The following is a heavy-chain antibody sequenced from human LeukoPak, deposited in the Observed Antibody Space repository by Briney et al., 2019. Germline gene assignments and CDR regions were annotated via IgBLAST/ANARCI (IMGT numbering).Heavy chain of an antibody. V-gene: IGHV3-7*01. CDR3: ARDVSPYCSDGICYDAFDI. J-gene: IGHJ3*02. CDR1: GFTLSNYW. Sequence: GSLRLSCAASGFTLSNYWMTWVRQVPGKGLEWVANMNEDGSVKNYVDSVKGRFTISRDNAKDSLYLQMNSLRAEDTAVYYCARDVSPYCSDGICYDAFDIWGQETMVTVSS. CDR2: MNEDGSVK. D-gene: IGHD2-15*01.